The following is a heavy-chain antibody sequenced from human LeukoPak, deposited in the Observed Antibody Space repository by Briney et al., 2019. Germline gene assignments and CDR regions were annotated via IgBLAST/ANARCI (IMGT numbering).Heavy chain of an antibody. D-gene: IGHD3-22*01. CDR3: VAWFDTSDYPFDY. Sequence: GGSLKLSCAASGFTFSDSALHWVRQASGKGLEWVGRIRSKANSYATAYAASVKGRFIILRDDSKNTAYLQMNSLISEDTAVYYCVAWFDTSDYPFDYWGQETLVTVSS. CDR2: IRSKANSYAT. CDR1: GFTFSDSA. J-gene: IGHJ4*02. V-gene: IGHV3-73*01.